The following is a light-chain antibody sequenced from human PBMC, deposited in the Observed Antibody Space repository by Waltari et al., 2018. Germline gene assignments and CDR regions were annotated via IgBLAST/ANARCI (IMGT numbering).Light chain of an antibody. CDR3: GTWDSSLSGAV. J-gene: IGLJ7*01. V-gene: IGLV1-51*02. CDR2: EDS. CDR1: HSNIGNNY. Sequence: QSVLTQPPSVSAAPGQRVTISCSGGHSNIGNNYVSWYRQFPGTAPKLLIYEDSERPSGVPGRFSGSKAGTSATLDITGRQAGDEADYYCGTWDSSLSGAVFGGGIHLTVL.